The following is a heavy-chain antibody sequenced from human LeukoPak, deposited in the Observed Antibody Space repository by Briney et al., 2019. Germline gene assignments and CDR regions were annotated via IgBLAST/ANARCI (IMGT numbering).Heavy chain of an antibody. V-gene: IGHV3-74*01. CDR1: GFTFSSYW. CDR2: ITSDGSST. J-gene: IGHJ4*02. D-gene: IGHD6-13*01. Sequence: GGSLRLSCAASGFTFSSYWMHWVRQAPGKGLVWVSRITSDGSSTSHADSVKGRLTISRDNARNTLYLQVNSLRAEDTAVYYCARDPLYSSSPDYFDYWGQGTLVTVSS. CDR3: ARDPLYSSSPDYFDY.